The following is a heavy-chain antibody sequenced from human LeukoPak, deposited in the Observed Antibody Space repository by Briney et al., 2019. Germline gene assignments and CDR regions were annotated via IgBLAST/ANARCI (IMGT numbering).Heavy chain of an antibody. Sequence: GGSLRLSCAASGFTFSSYSMNWVRQAPGKGLEWVSAISGSGGSTYYADSVKGRFTISRDNSKNTLYLQMNSLRAEGTAVYYCAKEYYGDSREFDYWGQGTLVTVSS. CDR1: GFTFSSYS. J-gene: IGHJ4*02. CDR3: AKEYYGDSREFDY. CDR2: ISGSGGST. V-gene: IGHV3-23*01. D-gene: IGHD3-10*01.